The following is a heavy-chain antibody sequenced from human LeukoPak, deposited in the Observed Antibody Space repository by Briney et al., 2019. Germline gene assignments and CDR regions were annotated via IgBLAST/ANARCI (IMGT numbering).Heavy chain of an antibody. Sequence: GGSLRLSCAASGFTFSSYAMHWVRQAPGKGLEYVSAISSNGGSTYYANSVKGRFTISRDNSKNTLYLQMGSLRAEDTAVYYCAREGDSSGYYSSFDYWGQGTLVTVSS. J-gene: IGHJ4*02. D-gene: IGHD3-22*01. CDR1: GFTFSSYA. V-gene: IGHV3-64*01. CDR2: ISSNGGST. CDR3: AREGDSSGYYSSFDY.